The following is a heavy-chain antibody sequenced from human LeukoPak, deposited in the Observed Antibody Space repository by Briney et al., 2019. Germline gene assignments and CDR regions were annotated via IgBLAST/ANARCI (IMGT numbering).Heavy chain of an antibody. CDR3: AKDGPTAIPSWFDP. CDR2: ISSSGGST. CDR1: GFNFTNYA. J-gene: IGHJ5*02. V-gene: IGHV3-23*01. Sequence: GGSLRLSCAASGFNFTNYAVNWVRQAPGRGLEWVSLISSSGGSTYYAGSVKGRFTISRDNSKSTLYLQMNSLRAEDTAIYYCAKDGPTAIPSWFDPWGQGTLVTVSS. D-gene: IGHD2-21*02.